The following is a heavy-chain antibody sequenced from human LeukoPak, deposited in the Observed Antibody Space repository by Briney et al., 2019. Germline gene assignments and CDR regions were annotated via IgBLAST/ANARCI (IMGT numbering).Heavy chain of an antibody. CDR3: TRERINSGSYSEALDY. CDR2: INPDSGDT. Sequence: ASVKVSCKASGGTXSSYAISWVRQAPGQGLEWMGWINPDSGDTNYAQKFQGRVTMTRDTSISTAYMELSSLTSDDTAVYYCTRERINSGSYSEALDYWGQGTLVTVSS. J-gene: IGHJ4*02. CDR1: GGTXSSYA. V-gene: IGHV1-2*02. D-gene: IGHD1-26*01.